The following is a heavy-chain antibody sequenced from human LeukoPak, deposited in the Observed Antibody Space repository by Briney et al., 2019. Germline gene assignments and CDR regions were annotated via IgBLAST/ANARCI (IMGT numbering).Heavy chain of an antibody. CDR2: IYSSGIT. CDR1: GGSISNYY. D-gene: IGHD3-22*01. J-gene: IGHJ2*01. CDR3: ARRPTYYYDTSGYNPDWYFDL. V-gene: IGHV4-4*09. Sequence: SETLSLTCTVSGGSISNYYWSWIRQPPGKGLQWIGYIYSSGITNYNPSLRSRVTISVDTSKNQFSLKLSSVTAAYTAVYYCARRPTYYYDTSGYNPDWYFDLWGRGTLVAVSS.